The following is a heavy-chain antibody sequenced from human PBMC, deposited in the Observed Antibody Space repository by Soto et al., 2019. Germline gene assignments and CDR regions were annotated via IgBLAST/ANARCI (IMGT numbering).Heavy chain of an antibody. D-gene: IGHD3-16*01. V-gene: IGHV1-18*01. Sequence: QVQLVQSGVEVKKPGASVKVSCKASGYTFTSYAISWVRQAPGQGLEWMGWISAYNGNTNYAQNLRGRFTMTTDASTSTAYMELRSLRYDDTAMYYCARDFTGWPPDGVDSWGQGTQVTVSS. J-gene: IGHJ4*02. CDR2: ISAYNGNT. CDR3: ARDFTGWPPDGVDS. CDR1: GYTFTSYA.